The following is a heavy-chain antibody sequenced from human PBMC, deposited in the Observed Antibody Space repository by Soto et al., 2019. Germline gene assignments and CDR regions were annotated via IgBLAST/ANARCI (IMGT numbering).Heavy chain of an antibody. Sequence: QVQLVQSGAEVKKPGASVKLSCKTSGYTFTSYYIHWVRQAPGQGLEWVAIINPSDGSTSTTQKFRGRVTVTRDMSTSTVYMDLSSLRSEDTAAYYCALNAFDFWGQGTMVTVSS. CDR1: GYTFTSYY. CDR3: ALNAFDF. CDR2: INPSDGST. J-gene: IGHJ3*01. V-gene: IGHV1-46*01.